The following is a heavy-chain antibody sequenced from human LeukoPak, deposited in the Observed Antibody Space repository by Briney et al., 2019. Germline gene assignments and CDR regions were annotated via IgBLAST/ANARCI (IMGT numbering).Heavy chain of an antibody. D-gene: IGHD4-17*01. CDR3: AKRNDYGDYYYYYMDV. Sequence: GGSLRLSCAASGFTFSSYGMHWVRQAPGKGLEGVAFIRYDGSNKYYADSVKGRFTISRDNSKNTLYLQMHSLRAEDTAVYYCAKRNDYGDYYYYYMDVWGKGTTVTISS. CDR1: GFTFSSYG. CDR2: IRYDGSNK. J-gene: IGHJ6*03. V-gene: IGHV3-30*02.